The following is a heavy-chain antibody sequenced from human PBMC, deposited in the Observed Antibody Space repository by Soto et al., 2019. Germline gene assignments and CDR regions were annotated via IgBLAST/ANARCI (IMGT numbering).Heavy chain of an antibody. CDR1: GGSISIYY. Sequence: SETLSLTCTVSGGSISIYYWSWIRQPPGKGLDWIGYLYYGGTTNYNPSLKSQVSISVDTSKNQFSLKLTSVTAADTAVYYCARGAGSFYYYGMDVWGQGTTVTVSS. J-gene: IGHJ6*02. CDR2: LYYGGTT. V-gene: IGHV4-59*01. D-gene: IGHD6-13*01. CDR3: ARGAGSFYYYGMDV.